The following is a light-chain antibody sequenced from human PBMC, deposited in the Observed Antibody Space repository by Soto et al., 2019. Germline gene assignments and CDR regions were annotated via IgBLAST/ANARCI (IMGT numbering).Light chain of an antibody. Sequence: DIVMTQSPDSLAVSLGERATINCKSSQSVLYSSNNKNYLAWYQQKPRQPPKLLIYWASTRESGVPDRFSGSGSWTDFKLTISSPQAEDGAGYYYQQYDSSPTITCGQGTRVDVK. CDR2: WAS. CDR1: QSVLYSSNNKNY. J-gene: IGKJ5*01. V-gene: IGKV4-1*01. CDR3: QQYDSSPTIT.